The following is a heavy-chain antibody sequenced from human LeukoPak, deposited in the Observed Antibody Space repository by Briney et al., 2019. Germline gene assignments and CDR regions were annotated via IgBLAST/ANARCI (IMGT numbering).Heavy chain of an antibody. V-gene: IGHV4-61*02. CDR1: GGSISSGSYY. J-gene: IGHJ5*02. Sequence: KPSETLSLTCTVSGGSISSGSYYWSWIRQPAGKGLEWIGRIYTSGSTNYNPSLKSRVTISVNTSKNQFSLKLRAVTAADTAVYYCARDLGRVEMAAPDGFDPWGQGTLVTVSS. CDR2: IYTSGST. CDR3: ARDLGRVEMAAPDGFDP. D-gene: IGHD5-24*01.